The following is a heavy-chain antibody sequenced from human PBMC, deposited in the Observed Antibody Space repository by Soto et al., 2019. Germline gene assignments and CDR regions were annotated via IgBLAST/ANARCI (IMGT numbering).Heavy chain of an antibody. D-gene: IGHD1-26*01. J-gene: IGHJ4*02. CDR1: GFTFSSYS. Sequence: GGSLRLSCAASGFTFSSYSMNRVRQAPGKGLEWVSSISSSSSYIYYADSVKGRFTISRDNAKNSLYLQMNSLRAEDTAVYYCARTQEYSGSFADYWGQGTLVTVSS. V-gene: IGHV3-21*01. CDR2: ISSSSSYI. CDR3: ARTQEYSGSFADY.